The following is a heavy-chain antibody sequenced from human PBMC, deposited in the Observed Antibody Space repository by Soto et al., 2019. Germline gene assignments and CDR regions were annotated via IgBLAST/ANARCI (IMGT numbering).Heavy chain of an antibody. J-gene: IGHJ4*02. CDR3: AREEAGSGFVFDC. D-gene: IGHD3-3*01. Sequence: QVQLVESGGGVVQPGRSLRLSCAASGFTFSSYAMHWVRQAPGKGLEWVAVISNAGSNKYYADSVKGRFTISRDNSKNTLYLQMSSLRAEDTAVYYCAREEAGSGFVFDCWGQGTLVTVSS. CDR2: ISNAGSNK. CDR1: GFTFSSYA. V-gene: IGHV3-30-3*01.